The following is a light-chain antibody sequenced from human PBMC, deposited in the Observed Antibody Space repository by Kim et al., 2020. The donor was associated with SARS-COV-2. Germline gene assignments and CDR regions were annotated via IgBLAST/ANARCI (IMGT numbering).Light chain of an antibody. V-gene: IGKV3-15*01. CDR1: QNIRSN. Sequence: EIVMTQSPATLSVSPGERATLSCRASQNIRSNLVWFQKKVGQAPRLLIYGASIRATGIPARFSGSGSGTEFTLTITDLQSEDFAVYYCHQYTYLGSFGQVTKLEI. J-gene: IGKJ2*04. CDR2: GAS. CDR3: HQYTYLGS.